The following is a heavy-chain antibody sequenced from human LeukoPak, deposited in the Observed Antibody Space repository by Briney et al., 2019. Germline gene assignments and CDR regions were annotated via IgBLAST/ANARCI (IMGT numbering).Heavy chain of an antibody. CDR1: EYTFTSYD. Sequence: GASVKVSCKASEYTFTSYDINWVRQATGRGLEWMGWMNPNSGNTGYAQKFQGRVTMTRNTSISTAYMELSSLRSEDTAVYYCASLDRRSSSWYNYYYGMDVWGQGTTVAVSS. D-gene: IGHD6-13*01. J-gene: IGHJ6*02. CDR3: ASLDRRSSSWYNYYYGMDV. CDR2: MNPNSGNT. V-gene: IGHV1-8*01.